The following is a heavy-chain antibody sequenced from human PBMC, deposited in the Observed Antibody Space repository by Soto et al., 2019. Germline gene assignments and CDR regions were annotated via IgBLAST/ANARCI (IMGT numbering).Heavy chain of an antibody. J-gene: IGHJ4*02. V-gene: IGHV4-59*08. CDR1: GGSISSYY. CDR2: IYYSGST. CDR3: ARRGRGYSGYDLSNFDY. Sequence: SETLSLTCTVSGGSISSYYWSWIRQPPGKGLEWIGYIYYSGSTNYNPSLKSRVTISVDTSKNQFSLKLSSVTAADTPVYYCARRGRGYSGYDLSNFDYWGRGSLVTVSS. D-gene: IGHD5-12*01.